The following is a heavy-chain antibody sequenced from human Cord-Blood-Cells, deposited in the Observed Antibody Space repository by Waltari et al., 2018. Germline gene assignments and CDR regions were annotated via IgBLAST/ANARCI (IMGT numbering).Heavy chain of an antibody. J-gene: IGHJ4*02. V-gene: IGHV4-39*01. D-gene: IGHD5-12*01. CDR2: IYYSGST. Sequence: QLQLQESGPGLVKPSETLPLTCTVSGGSISSSSYSWGWIRQPPGKGLEWIGSIYYSGSTYYNPSLKSRVTISVDTSKNQFSLKLSSVTAADTAVYYCARQRRFASGPTVATIDYWGQGTLVTVSS. CDR1: GGSISSSSYS. CDR3: ARQRRFASGPTVATIDY.